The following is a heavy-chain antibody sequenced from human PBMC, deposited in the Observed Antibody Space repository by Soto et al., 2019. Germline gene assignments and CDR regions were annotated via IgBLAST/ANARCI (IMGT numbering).Heavy chain of an antibody. V-gene: IGHV3-53*01. J-gene: IGHJ4*02. D-gene: IGHD2-15*01. Sequence: EVQLVESGGGLIQPGGSLRLSCAASGFTVSSNYMSWVRQAPGKGLEWVSVIYSGGSTYYADSVKGRFTISRDNSKNTLYLPMNSLRAEDTAVYYCALVVAATPFDYWGQGTLVTVSS. CDR2: IYSGGST. CDR1: GFTVSSNY. CDR3: ALVVAATPFDY.